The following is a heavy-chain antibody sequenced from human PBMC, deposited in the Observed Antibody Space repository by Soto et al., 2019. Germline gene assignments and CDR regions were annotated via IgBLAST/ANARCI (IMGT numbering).Heavy chain of an antibody. J-gene: IGHJ4*02. CDR2: RYYSEST. D-gene: IGHD2-15*01. CDR1: GGSITTGGYY. V-gene: IGHV4-31*02. Sequence: SETLSLTCTVSGGSITTGGYYWSWIRQLPGKGLEWIGHRYYSESTYYNPSLKSRVSISLDTSKNQFSLKLSCVTAADTAMYYCARTKCSGGSCYSWSLDYWGQGTPVTVSS. CDR3: ARTKCSGGSCYSWSLDY.